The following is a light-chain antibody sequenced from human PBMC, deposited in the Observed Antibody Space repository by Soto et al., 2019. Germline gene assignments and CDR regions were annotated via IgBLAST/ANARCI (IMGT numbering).Light chain of an antibody. CDR3: QQSYSSIFT. Sequence: DIQMTQSPSSLSASVGDRVTITCRASQTISTYLNWYQQKPGKAPKLLIYAASTFQGGVPSRFSGSGSGTDFTLTISSLQPEDFATYYCQQSYSSIFTFGHGTKVDIK. CDR2: AAS. J-gene: IGKJ3*01. V-gene: IGKV1-39*01. CDR1: QTISTY.